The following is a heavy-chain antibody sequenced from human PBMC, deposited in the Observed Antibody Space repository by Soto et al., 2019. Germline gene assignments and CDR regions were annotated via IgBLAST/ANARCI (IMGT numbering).Heavy chain of an antibody. CDR1: GGTFSSYA. J-gene: IGHJ3*02. Sequence: AAVKVSCKASGGTFSSYAISWVRQAPGQGLEWMGGIIPIFGTANYAQKFQGRVTITADESTSTAYMELSSLRSEDTAVYYCARGVGGMIWGAFDIWGQGTMVTVSS. CDR3: ARGVGGMIWGAFDI. V-gene: IGHV1-69*13. CDR2: IIPIFGTA. D-gene: IGHD1-26*01.